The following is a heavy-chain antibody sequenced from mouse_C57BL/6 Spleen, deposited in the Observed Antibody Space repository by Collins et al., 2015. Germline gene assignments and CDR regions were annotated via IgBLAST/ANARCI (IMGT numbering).Heavy chain of an antibody. D-gene: IGHD1-1*01. CDR2: IDPETGGT. Sequence: VQLQQSGAELVRPGASVTLSCKASGYTFTDYEMHWVKQTPVHGLEWIGAIDPETGGTAYNQKFKGKAVLTADKSSSTAYMELRSLTSEDSAVYYCTRDYYGSLFDYWGQGTTLTVSS. CDR3: TRDYYGSLFDY. V-gene: IGHV1-15*01. J-gene: IGHJ2*01. CDR1: GYTFTDYE.